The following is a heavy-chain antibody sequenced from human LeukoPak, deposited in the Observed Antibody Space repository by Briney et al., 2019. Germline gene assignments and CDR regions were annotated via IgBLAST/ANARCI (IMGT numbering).Heavy chain of an antibody. V-gene: IGHV3-48*02. CDR3: ERDSDYSFDY. D-gene: IGHD4-11*01. Sequence: GGSLRLSCVASGFTFSDYSMNWVRQAPGKGLEWLSYIGLSSRNTFYAESVEGRFTISSDNAKNSLYLQMNSLRDEDTAVYYCERDSDYSFDYWGQGTLVTVSS. CDR1: GFTFSDYS. CDR2: IGLSSRNT. J-gene: IGHJ4*02.